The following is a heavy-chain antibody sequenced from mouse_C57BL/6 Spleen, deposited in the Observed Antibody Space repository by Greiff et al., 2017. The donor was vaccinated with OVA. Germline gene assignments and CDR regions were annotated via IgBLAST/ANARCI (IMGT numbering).Heavy chain of an antibody. Sequence: VQLVESEGGLVQPGSSMKLSCTASGFTFSDYYMAWVRQVPEKGLEWVANINYDGSSTYYLDSLKSRFIISRDNAKNILYLQMSSLKSEDTATYYCAREGATVVGRGFDYWGQGTTLTVSS. CDR1: GFTFSDYY. J-gene: IGHJ2*01. D-gene: IGHD1-1*01. V-gene: IGHV5-16*01. CDR3: AREGATVVGRGFDY. CDR2: INYDGSST.